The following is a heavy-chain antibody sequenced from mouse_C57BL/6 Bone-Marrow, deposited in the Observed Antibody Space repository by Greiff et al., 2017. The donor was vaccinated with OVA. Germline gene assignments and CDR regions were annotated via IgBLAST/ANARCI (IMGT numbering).Heavy chain of an antibody. J-gene: IGHJ1*03. D-gene: IGHD1-1*01. CDR3: ARWLFSTTVVAKGYWYFDV. V-gene: IGHV1-9*01. CDR2: IVTGSGST. CDR1: GYTFTGYW. Sequence: QVQLQQSGAELMKPGASVKLSCKATGYTFTGYWIEWVKQRPGHGLEWIGEIVTGSGSTNYNEKFKGKATFTADTSSNTAYMQLSSLTTEDSAIYYCARWLFSTTVVAKGYWYFDVWGTGTTVTVSS.